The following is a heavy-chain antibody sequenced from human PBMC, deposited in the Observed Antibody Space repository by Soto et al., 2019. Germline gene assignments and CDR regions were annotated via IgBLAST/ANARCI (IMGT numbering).Heavy chain of an antibody. J-gene: IGHJ3*02. V-gene: IGHV1-69*13. CDR2: IIPIFGTA. CDR3: ARDRHSSGWYDAFDI. D-gene: IGHD6-19*01. Sequence: SVKVSCKASGGTFSSYAISWVRQAPGQGLEWMGGIIPIFGTANYAQKFQGRVTITADESTSTAYMELSSLRSEDTAVYYCARDRHSSGWYDAFDIWGQGTMVTVSS. CDR1: GGTFSSYA.